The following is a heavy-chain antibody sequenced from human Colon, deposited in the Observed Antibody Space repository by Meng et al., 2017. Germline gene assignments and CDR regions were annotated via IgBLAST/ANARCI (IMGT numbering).Heavy chain of an antibody. D-gene: IGHD2-8*01. CDR2: IYDKGGT. CDR3: ARSTCTNGVCPFDN. CDR1: GDSFSTYY. V-gene: IGHV4-31*11. J-gene: IGHJ4*02. Sequence: QVQLQESGPGLVTPSQTLSLTCDVSGDSFSTYYWNWIRQHPGKGLEWIGHIYDKGGTYYSPSLESRVTISLDTSKSQFSLRLNSVTAEDTAVYYWARSTCTNGVCPFDNWGQGALVTVSS.